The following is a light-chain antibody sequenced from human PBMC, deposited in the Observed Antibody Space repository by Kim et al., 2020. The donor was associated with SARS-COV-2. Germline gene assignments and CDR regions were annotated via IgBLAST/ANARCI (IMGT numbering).Light chain of an antibody. CDR1: SGSVGSNY. V-gene: IGLV6-57*03. J-gene: IGLJ1*01. CDR3: QSYDNNNPFS. Sequence: NFMLTQPHSVSESPGKTVTISCTRSSGSVGSNYVQWYQQRPGSAPTTVIYEDNQRPSGVTDRFSGSIDTSSNSASLTISGLTTEDEADYYCQSYDNNNPFSFGAGTKLTVL. CDR2: EDN.